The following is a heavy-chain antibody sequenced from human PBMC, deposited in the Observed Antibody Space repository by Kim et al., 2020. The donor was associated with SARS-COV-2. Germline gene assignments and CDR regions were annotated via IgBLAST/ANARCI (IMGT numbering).Heavy chain of an antibody. D-gene: IGHD1-20*01. Sequence: SVKVSCKASGGTFSSYAISWVRQAPGQGLEWMGGIIPIFGTANYAQKFQGRVTITADESTSTAYMELSSLRSEDTAVYYCARGGNNWNDGWDYYYYGMDVWGQGTTVTVSS. J-gene: IGHJ6*02. CDR1: GGTFSSYA. CDR2: IIPIFGTA. V-gene: IGHV1-69*13. CDR3: ARGGNNWNDGWDYYYYGMDV.